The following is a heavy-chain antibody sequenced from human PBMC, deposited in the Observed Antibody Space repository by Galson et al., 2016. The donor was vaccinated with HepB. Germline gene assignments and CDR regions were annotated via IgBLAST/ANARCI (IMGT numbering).Heavy chain of an antibody. J-gene: IGHJ6*02. D-gene: IGHD2-15*01. Sequence: SLRLSCAASGFTFEDYAMHWVRQAPGKGLEWVSGISWNSGSIGYADSVKGRFTISRDNAKNSLYLRTNSLRVEDTAFYYCAKVRRIRSTAGMDVWGQGTTVTVSS. CDR2: ISWNSGSI. CDR3: AKVRRIRSTAGMDV. CDR1: GFTFEDYA. V-gene: IGHV3-9*01.